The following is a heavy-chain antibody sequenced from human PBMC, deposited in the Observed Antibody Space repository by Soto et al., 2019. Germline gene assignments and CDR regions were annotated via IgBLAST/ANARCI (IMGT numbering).Heavy chain of an antibody. CDR1: GDSVSSNSAA. CDR2: TYYRSKWYN. Sequence: SQTLSLTCAISGDSVSSNSAAWNWIRQSPSRGLEWLGRTYYRSKWYNDYAVSVKSRITINPDTSKNQFSLQLNSVTPEDTAVYHCARVYCTNGVCYTPLFDYWGQGTLVTVSS. J-gene: IGHJ4*02. D-gene: IGHD2-8*01. V-gene: IGHV6-1*01. CDR3: ARVYCTNGVCYTPLFDY.